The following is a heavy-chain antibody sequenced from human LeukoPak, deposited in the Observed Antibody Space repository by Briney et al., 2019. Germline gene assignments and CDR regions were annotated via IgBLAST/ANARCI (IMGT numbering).Heavy chain of an antibody. V-gene: IGHV4-31*03. CDR3: ARDGGGWGELAAFDI. J-gene: IGHJ3*02. CDR2: IYYSGST. Sequence: PSQTLSLTCTVSGGSISSGGYYWSWIRQHPGKGLEWIGYIYYSGSTYYNPSLKSRVTISVDTSKNQLSLKLRSVTSADTSVCYWARDGGGWGELAAFDIWGQGTMVTVSS. D-gene: IGHD3-16*01. CDR1: GGSISSGGYY.